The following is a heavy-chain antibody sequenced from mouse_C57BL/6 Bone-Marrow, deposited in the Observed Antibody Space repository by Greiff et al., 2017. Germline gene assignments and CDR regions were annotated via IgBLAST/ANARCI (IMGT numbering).Heavy chain of an antibody. CDR1: GYSFTDYY. J-gene: IGHJ3*01. V-gene: IGHV1-26*01. Sequence: VQLQQSGPELVKPGASVKISCKASGYSFTDYYMNWVKQSYGKSLEWIGGINPNNGGTSYNQKFKGKDTLTVDKSSSTAYMELRSMTSEDSAVYDYAAAQELFAYWGQGTLVTVSA. D-gene: IGHD3-1*01. CDR2: INPNNGGT. CDR3: AAAQELFAY.